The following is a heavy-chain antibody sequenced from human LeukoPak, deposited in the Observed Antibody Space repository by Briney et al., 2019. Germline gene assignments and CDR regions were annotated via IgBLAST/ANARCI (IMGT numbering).Heavy chain of an antibody. CDR3: ARRYYTSVWFAP. CDR2: TYPGGSQT. J-gene: IGHJ5*02. Sequence: GESLKTSCKASSSTFTNYWIGWGRQLPGRGLEWMGITYPGGSQTIYMPPFQGQVTISVDESATTAYLQWNTLKATDTAMYYCARRYYTSVWFAPGGQGTLVTVSS. D-gene: IGHD1-26*01. V-gene: IGHV5-51*01. CDR1: SSTFTNYW.